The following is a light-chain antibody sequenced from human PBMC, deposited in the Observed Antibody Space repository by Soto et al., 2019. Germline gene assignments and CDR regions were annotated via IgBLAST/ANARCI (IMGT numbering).Light chain of an antibody. Sequence: EIVLTQSPGTLSLSPGEIAKLSCSASQSVSSRDLAWYQQKPGQAPRLLIFNTSNRATGIPDRFSGSGSGTDFTLTINRLEPEDFAVYYCQQYGSSPRSCGQGTKVDIK. V-gene: IGKV3-20*01. J-gene: IGKJ1*01. CDR1: QSVSSRD. CDR3: QQYGSSPRS. CDR2: NTS.